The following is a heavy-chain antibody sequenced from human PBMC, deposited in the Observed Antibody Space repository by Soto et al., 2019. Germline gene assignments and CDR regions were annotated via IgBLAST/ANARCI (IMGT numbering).Heavy chain of an antibody. Sequence: QVQLVESGGGVVQPGGSLRLSCAASAITLRSFGVHWVRQVPGKGLEWVTVISHDGGKKYYADFVKGRFTISRDNVKNTVPLQLNSLAADDTALYYCAVGTISADVGAFDTWGPGTMVTVSA. D-gene: IGHD1-26*01. CDR2: ISHDGGKK. CDR1: AITLRSFG. J-gene: IGHJ3*02. CDR3: AVGTISADVGAFDT. V-gene: IGHV3-30*03.